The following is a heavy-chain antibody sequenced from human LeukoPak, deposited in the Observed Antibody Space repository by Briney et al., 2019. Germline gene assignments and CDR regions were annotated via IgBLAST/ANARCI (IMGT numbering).Heavy chain of an antibody. J-gene: IGHJ4*02. V-gene: IGHV3-11*04. D-gene: IGHD2/OR15-2a*01. CDR3: ARDRVLWPTFDY. Sequence: GGSLRLSCAASGFTFSDYYMTWIRQAPGKGLEWVSYISGSGLTIYYADSVKGRFTISRDNAKNSLYLQMNSLRAEDTAVYYCARDRVLWPTFDYWGQGTLVTVSS. CDR2: ISGSGLTI. CDR1: GFTFSDYY.